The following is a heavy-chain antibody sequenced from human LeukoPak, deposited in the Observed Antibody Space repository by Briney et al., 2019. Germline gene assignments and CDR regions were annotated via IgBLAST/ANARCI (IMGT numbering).Heavy chain of an antibody. D-gene: IGHD3-16*01. CDR3: ARNRSEPLGNGGSFDS. J-gene: IGHJ4*02. V-gene: IGHV4-38-2*01. CDR1: GYSISSGDY. CDR2: IYHSGST. Sequence: SETLSLTCAASGYSISSGDYWGWIRLPPGKGLEWIGSIYHSGSTYYNPSLKSRVTISVDTSKRQFSLTLSSVTAADTAVYYCARNRSEPLGNGGSFDSWGQGTLVTVSS.